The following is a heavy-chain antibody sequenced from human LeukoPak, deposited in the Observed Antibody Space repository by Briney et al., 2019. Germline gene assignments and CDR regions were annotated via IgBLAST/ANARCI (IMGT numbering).Heavy chain of an antibody. CDR1: GGSINSYY. CDR2: ISTSGSI. CDR3: ARDSITTFGVAMSYCDY. Sequence: SETLSLTCSVSGGSINSYYWSWIRQPGGKGLEWIGRISTSGSINYNPSLQSRVTMSVDTSKSQFSLSLSSVTAADTAVYYCARDSITTFGVAMSYCDYWGQGTLVTVSS. D-gene: IGHD3-3*01. J-gene: IGHJ4*02. V-gene: IGHV4-4*07.